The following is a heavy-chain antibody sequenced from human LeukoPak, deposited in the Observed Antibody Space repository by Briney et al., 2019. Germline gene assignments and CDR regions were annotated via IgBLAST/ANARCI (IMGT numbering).Heavy chain of an antibody. J-gene: IGHJ4*02. CDR3: ARVRYQTADY. V-gene: IGHV3-48*03. CDR1: GFTFSSYE. CDR2: ISSSGTTI. D-gene: IGHD3-16*02. Sequence: GGSLRLSCAASGFTFSSYEMNWVRQAPGKGLEWASYISSSGTTIHYADSVKGRFTISRDNAKNSVYLQMNSLRVEDTAVYYCARVRYQTADYWGQGTLVTVSS.